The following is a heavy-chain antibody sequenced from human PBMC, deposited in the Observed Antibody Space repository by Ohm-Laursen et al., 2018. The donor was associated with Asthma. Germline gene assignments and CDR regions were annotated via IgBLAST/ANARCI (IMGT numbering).Heavy chain of an antibody. CDR1: GYTFSRYS. Sequence: SLRLSCSATGYTFSRYSIHWVRQIPGKGLEWVSAISGSGGSTYYADSVKGRFTISRDNSKNTLYLQMNSLRAEDTAVYYCAKDTTMIVVVMIYWGQGTLVTVSS. CDR2: ISGSGGST. CDR3: AKDTTMIVVVMIY. V-gene: IGHV3-23*01. D-gene: IGHD3-22*01. J-gene: IGHJ4*02.